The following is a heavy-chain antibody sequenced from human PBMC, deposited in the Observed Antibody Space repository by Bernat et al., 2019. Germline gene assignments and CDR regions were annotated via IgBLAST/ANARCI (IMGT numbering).Heavy chain of an antibody. J-gene: IGHJ6*02. CDR1: GFTFSSYA. CDR2: ISGSGGST. CDR3: AKGRGSYYYGSGSFKYYYYYGMDV. V-gene: IGHV3-23*01. D-gene: IGHD3-10*01. Sequence: EVQLLESGGGSVQPGGSLRLSCAASGFTFSSYAMSWVRQAPGKGLEWVSAISGSGGSTYYADSVKGRFTISRDNSKNTLYLQMNSLRAEDTAVYYCAKGRGSYYYGSGSFKYYYYYGMDVWGQGTTVTVSS.